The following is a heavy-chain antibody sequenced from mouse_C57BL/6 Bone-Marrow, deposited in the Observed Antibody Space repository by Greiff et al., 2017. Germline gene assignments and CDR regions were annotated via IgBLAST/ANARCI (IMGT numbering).Heavy chain of an antibody. V-gene: IGHV1-54*01. CDR2: INTGSGGT. CDR1: GYAFTNYL. D-gene: IGHD1-1*01. CDR3: AIETNYYGSFVFAY. J-gene: IGHJ3*01. Sequence: QVQLQQSGAELVRPGTSVKVSCKASGYAFTNYLIEWVKKRPGQGLEWIGVINTGSGGTNYNETFKGTATLTADKSYSTAYMQLSSLTAEDSAVYCCAIETNYYGSFVFAYWGQGTLVTVSA.